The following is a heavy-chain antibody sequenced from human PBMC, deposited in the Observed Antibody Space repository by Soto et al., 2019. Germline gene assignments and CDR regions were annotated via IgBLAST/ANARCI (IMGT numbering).Heavy chain of an antibody. CDR2: ISPSDGST. D-gene: IGHD2-21*02. J-gene: IGHJ4*02. CDR3: ATGFGVVTATSLFDH. Sequence: ASVKVSCKASGYTFTGYYMHWVRQAPGQGLEWMGIISPSDGSTNYAQKFQGRVTMTRETSTSAVYMELSSLRSEDTAVYYCATGFGVVTATSLFDHWGQGTLVTVSS. V-gene: IGHV1-46*01. CDR1: GYTFTGYY.